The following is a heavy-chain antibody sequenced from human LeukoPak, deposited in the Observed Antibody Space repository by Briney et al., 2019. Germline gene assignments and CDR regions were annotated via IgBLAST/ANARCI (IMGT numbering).Heavy chain of an antibody. CDR3: ARAEYCSGGSCTYGMDV. D-gene: IGHD2-15*01. J-gene: IGHJ6*02. CDR1: GGSISSYY. Sequence: SETLSLTCTVSGGSISSYYWSWIRQPPGKGLEWIGYIYYSGSTNYNPSLKSRVTISVDTSKNQFSLKLSSVTAADTAVYYCARAEYCSGGSCTYGMDVWGQGTTVTVSS. V-gene: IGHV4-59*12. CDR2: IYYSGST.